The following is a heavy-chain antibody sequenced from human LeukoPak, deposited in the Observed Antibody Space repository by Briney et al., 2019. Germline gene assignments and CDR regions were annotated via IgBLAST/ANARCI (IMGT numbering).Heavy chain of an antibody. CDR2: IYTSGST. D-gene: IGHD3-10*01. Sequence: PSETLSLTCTVSGDSISSGSYYWSWIRQPAGKGLEWIGRIYTSGSTNYNPSLKSRVTISVDTSKNQFSLKLSSVTAADTAVYYCAREITMVRGVITINWFDPWGQGTLVTVSS. CDR3: AREITMVRGVITINWFDP. CDR1: GDSISSGSYY. V-gene: IGHV4-61*02. J-gene: IGHJ5*02.